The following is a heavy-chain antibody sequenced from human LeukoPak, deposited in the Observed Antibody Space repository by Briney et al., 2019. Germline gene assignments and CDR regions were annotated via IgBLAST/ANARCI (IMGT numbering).Heavy chain of an antibody. CDR2: IYTSGST. Sequence: SETLSLTCTVSGGSISSGSYYWSWIRQPAGKGLGWIGRIYTSGSTNYNPSLKGRVTISVDTSKNQFSLKLSSVTAADTAVYYCARLRPLVITTYFDYWGQGTLVTVSS. CDR1: GGSISSGSYY. V-gene: IGHV4-61*02. J-gene: IGHJ4*02. D-gene: IGHD3-22*01. CDR3: ARLRPLVITTYFDY.